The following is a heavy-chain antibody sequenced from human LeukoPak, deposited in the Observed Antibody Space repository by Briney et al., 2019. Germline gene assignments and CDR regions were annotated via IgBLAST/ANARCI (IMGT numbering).Heavy chain of an antibody. V-gene: IGHV3-21*01. CDR2: ISSSSSYI. CDR1: GFTFSSYS. J-gene: IGHJ3*02. D-gene: IGHD3-10*01. Sequence: PGGSLRLSCAASGFTFSSYSMNWVRQAPGKGLERVSSISSSSSYIYYADSVKGRFTISRDNSKNTLYLQMNSLRAEDTAVYYCARDPSTSEYYYGSGSYSNRGAFDIWGQGTMVTVSS. CDR3: ARDPSTSEYYYGSGSYSNRGAFDI.